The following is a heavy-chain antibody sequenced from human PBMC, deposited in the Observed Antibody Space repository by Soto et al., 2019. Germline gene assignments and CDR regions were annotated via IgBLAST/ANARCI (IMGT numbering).Heavy chain of an antibody. CDR3: ARLGGWLRLRGYNWNDDHFDY. J-gene: IGHJ4*02. CDR1: GASISSGDYF. Sequence: SETLCLTCTVSGASISSGDYFWSWIRQSPGKGLQWIGYIYYSGSTNYNPSLKSRVTISVDTSKNQFSLKLSSVTAADTAVYYCARLGGWLRLRGYNWNDDHFDYWGQGTLVTVSS. V-gene: IGHV4-61*08. D-gene: IGHD1-20*01. CDR2: IYYSGST.